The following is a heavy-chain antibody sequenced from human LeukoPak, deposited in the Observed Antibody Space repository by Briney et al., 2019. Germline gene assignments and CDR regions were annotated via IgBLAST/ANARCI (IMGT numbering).Heavy chain of an antibody. CDR2: MNPNSGNT. D-gene: IGHD3-22*01. CDR1: GYTFTGYD. Sequence: ASVKVSCKASGYTFTGYDINWVRQATGQGLEWMGWMNPNSGNTGYAQKFQGRVTMTRNTSISTAYMELSSLRSEDTAVYYCARRPYYYDSSGYYLSLFDYWGQGTLVTVSS. CDR3: ARRPYYYDSSGYYLSLFDY. V-gene: IGHV1-8*01. J-gene: IGHJ4*02.